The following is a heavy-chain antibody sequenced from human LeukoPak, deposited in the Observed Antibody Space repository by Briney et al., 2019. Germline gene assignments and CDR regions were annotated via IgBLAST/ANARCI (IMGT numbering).Heavy chain of an antibody. Sequence: GGSLRLSCEASGFSLSSYEMNWVRQAPGKGLEWVSHISSRGSTIYYADSVKGRFTISRDSSKNTLYLQMNSLRAEDTAVYYCARDRGIAAAGTQWFDPWGQGTLVTVSS. CDR1: GFSLSSYE. CDR2: ISSRGSTI. J-gene: IGHJ5*02. D-gene: IGHD6-13*01. V-gene: IGHV3-48*03. CDR3: ARDRGIAAAGTQWFDP.